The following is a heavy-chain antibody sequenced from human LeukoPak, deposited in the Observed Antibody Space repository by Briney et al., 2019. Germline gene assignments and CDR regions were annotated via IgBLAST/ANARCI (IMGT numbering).Heavy chain of an antibody. V-gene: IGHV1-18*04. CDR1: GYTFTSYG. CDR2: SSAYNGNT. CDR3: ARESCSSTSCYYVY. J-gene: IGHJ4*02. Sequence: ASVKVSCKASGYTFTSYGISWVRQAPGQGLEWMGWSSAYNGNTNYAQKLQGRVTMTTDTSTSTDYMELRSLRSDDTAVYYRARESCSSTSCYYVYWGQGTLVTVSS. D-gene: IGHD2-2*01.